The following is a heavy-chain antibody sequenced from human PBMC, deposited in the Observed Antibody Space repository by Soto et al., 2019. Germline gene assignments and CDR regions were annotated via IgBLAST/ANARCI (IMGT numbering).Heavy chain of an antibody. CDR2: INPNSGGT. J-gene: IGHJ6*02. CDR3: ARTSSSWYYYYGMDV. Sequence: ASVKVSCNASGYTFTGYDVHWVRQAPGQGLEWMGWINPNSGGTNYAQKFQGWVTMTRDTSISTAYMELSRLRSDDTAVYYCARTSSSWYYYYGMDVWGQGTTVTVSS. D-gene: IGHD6-13*01. CDR1: GYTFTGYD. V-gene: IGHV1-2*04.